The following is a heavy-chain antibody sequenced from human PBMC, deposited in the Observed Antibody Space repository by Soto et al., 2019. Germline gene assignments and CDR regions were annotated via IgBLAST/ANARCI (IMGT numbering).Heavy chain of an antibody. Sequence: QVQLQESGPGLVKPSQTLSLTCTVSGGSISSGDYYWSWIRQPPGKGLEWIGYIYYSGSTYYNPSLKSRVTISVDTSKNHFSLKMSSVTAADTAVYYCARGTLGDCISTSCYDDYYYYYGMDVWGQGTTVTFSS. CDR3: ARGTLGDCISTSCYDDYYYYYGMDV. J-gene: IGHJ6*02. CDR1: GGSISSGDYY. D-gene: IGHD2-2*01. CDR2: IYYSGST. V-gene: IGHV4-30-4*01.